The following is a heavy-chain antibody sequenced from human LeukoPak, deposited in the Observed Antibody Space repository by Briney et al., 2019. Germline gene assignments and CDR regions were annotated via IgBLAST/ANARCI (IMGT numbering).Heavy chain of an antibody. CDR3: ARDYAVAGTGWFDP. CDR1: GGSISSYY. D-gene: IGHD6-19*01. V-gene: IGHV4-59*01. J-gene: IGHJ5*02. Sequence: NPSETLSLTCTVSGGSISSYYWSWIRQPPGKGLEWIGYIYYSGSTNCNPSLKSRVTISVDTSKNQFSLKLSSVTAADTAVYYCARDYAVAGTGWFDPWGQGTLVTVSS. CDR2: IYYSGST.